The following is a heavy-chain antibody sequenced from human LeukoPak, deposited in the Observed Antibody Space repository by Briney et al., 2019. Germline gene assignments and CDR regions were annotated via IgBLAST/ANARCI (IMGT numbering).Heavy chain of an antibody. CDR1: GFTVSSDY. CDR3: ARGRSVPATRCFDY. CDR2: IYTWGST. D-gene: IGHD2-21*02. Sequence: GESLTLSCSTSGFTVSSDYMSWDRQAPGKELEYLSFIYTWGSTYYAHSENGTVTIPRDNTKHTLNHQLNTLLVEDTAVYSCARGRSVPATRCFDYWGQGTLVTVSS. V-gene: IGHV3-66*01. J-gene: IGHJ4*02.